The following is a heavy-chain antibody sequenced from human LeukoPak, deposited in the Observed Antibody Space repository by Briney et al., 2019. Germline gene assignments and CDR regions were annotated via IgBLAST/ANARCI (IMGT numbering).Heavy chain of an antibody. J-gene: IGHJ3*02. CDR3: ARGFRGRFSVWDAFQI. Sequence: SETLSLTCTVSGGSISSSSYYWGWIRQPPGKGLEWIGSIYYSGSTYSNPSLQSRVTISVDTSKNQFSLKLNSVTAADTAVYYCARGFRGRFSVWDAFQIWGQGTMVTVSS. D-gene: IGHD3-10*01. V-gene: IGHV4-39*01. CDR2: IYYSGST. CDR1: GGSISSSSYY.